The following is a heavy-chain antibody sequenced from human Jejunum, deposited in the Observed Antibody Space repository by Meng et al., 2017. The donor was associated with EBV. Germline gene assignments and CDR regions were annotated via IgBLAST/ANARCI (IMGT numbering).Heavy chain of an antibody. V-gene: IGHV2-5*02. Sequence: QITLKESGPTLVKPTPTLTLTFTFSGFSLSTIGVGVSWIRQPPGKALEWLALIYWDDDQRFSPSLRSRLTITKDTSKNQVVLTMTNMDPADTGTYFCAHFYDSSGYTDSWGQGTLVTVSS. CDR1: GFSLSTIGVG. J-gene: IGHJ5*01. D-gene: IGHD3-22*01. CDR2: IYWDDDQ. CDR3: AHFYDSSGYTDS.